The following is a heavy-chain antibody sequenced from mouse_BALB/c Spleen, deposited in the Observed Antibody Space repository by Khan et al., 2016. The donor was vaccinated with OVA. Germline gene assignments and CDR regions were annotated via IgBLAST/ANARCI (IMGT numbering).Heavy chain of an antibody. D-gene: IGHD2-4*01. CDR2: IWGDGNT. CDR3: ANFDYGYYAVDC. J-gene: IGHJ4*01. CDR1: GFSLTSYG. Sequence: VQLQESGPSLVAPSQSLSITCTVSGFSLTSYGVTWVRQPPGKGLEWLGVIWGDGNTNYHSALISRLSISKDNSKSQVFLKLNSLQTDDTATYYCANFDYGYYAVDCWGQGTSVTVSS. V-gene: IGHV2-3*01.